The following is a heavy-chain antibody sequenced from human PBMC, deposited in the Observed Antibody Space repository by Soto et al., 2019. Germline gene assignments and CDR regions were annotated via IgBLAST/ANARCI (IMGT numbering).Heavy chain of an antibody. D-gene: IGHD3-16*01. CDR3: ARDHGRGEGYYYYGMDV. J-gene: IGHJ6*02. Sequence: PGGSLRLSCAASGFTVSSNYMSWVRQAPGKGLEWVSIIYSGGSTYYTDSVKGRFTISRDNSKNTLYLQMNSLRADDTAVYYCARDHGRGEGYYYYGMDVWGQGTTVTVSS. CDR1: GFTVSSNY. CDR2: IYSGGST. V-gene: IGHV3-66*01.